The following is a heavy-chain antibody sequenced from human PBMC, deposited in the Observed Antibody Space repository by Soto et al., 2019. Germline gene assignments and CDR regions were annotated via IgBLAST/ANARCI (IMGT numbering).Heavy chain of an antibody. J-gene: IGHJ5*02. CDR1: GFTFSSYA. CDR2: ISSSAGST. CDR3: ARGPHSYCSGGSCYLDP. D-gene: IGHD2-15*01. Sequence: GGSLRLSCAASGFTFSSYAMSWVRQAPGKGLEWVSGISSSAGSTYYADSVKGRFTISRDNSKNTLYLQMNSLRAEDTAVYYCARGPHSYCSGGSCYLDPWGQGTLVTVSS. V-gene: IGHV3-23*01.